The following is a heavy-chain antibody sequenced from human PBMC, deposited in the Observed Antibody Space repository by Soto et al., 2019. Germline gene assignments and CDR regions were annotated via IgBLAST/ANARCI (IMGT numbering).Heavy chain of an antibody. D-gene: IGHD3-3*01. V-gene: IGHV4-39*01. CDR2: IYYSGST. CDR3: ARLSTYYDFWSGYYTSSDYYYYYMDV. Sequence: SETLSLTCTVSGGSISSSSYYWGWIRQPPGKGLEWIGSIYYSGSTYYNPSLKSRVTISVNTSKNQFSLKLSSVTAADTAVDYCARLSTYYDFWSGYYTSSDYYYYYMDVWGKGTTVTVSS. CDR1: GGSISSSSYY. J-gene: IGHJ6*03.